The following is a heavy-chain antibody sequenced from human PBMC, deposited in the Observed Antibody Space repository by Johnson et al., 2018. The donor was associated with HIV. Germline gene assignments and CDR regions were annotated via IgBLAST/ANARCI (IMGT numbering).Heavy chain of an antibody. D-gene: IGHD2-15*01. J-gene: IGHJ3*02. V-gene: IGHV3-30*04. CDR2: ISYDGSNK. CDR1: GFTFSSYA. Sequence: QMQLVESGGGVVQPGRSLRLSCAASGFTFSSYAMHWVRQAPGKGLERVAVISYDGSNKYYADSVKGRFTISRDNSKNTLYLQMNILRAEDAAVYYCARDDGGGGDAFDIWGQGTMVTVSS. CDR3: ARDDGGGGDAFDI.